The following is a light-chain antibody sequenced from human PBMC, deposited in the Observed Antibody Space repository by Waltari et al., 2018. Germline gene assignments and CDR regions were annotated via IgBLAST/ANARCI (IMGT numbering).Light chain of an antibody. CDR2: GKN. CDR3: TSRHSSGNHGV. J-gene: IGLJ2*01. CDR1: SLRSYY. V-gene: IGLV3-19*01. Sequence: SSELTQDPAVSVALGQTVRITCQGDSLRSYYASWYQQKPGQASVLVIYGKNNRPSGIPERSYGSTSGTQAPLTITGAQAEDEADYSCTSRHSSGNHGVFGRATKLTAL.